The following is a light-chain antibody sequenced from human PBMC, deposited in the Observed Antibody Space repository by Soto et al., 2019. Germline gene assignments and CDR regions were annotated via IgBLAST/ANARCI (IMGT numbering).Light chain of an antibody. Sequence: DIQLTQSPSLLSASVGDRVTITCRASHDISTYLAWYQQKLGKAPKLMIYEASTLQSGVPSRFSGNGSGTEFTLTISGLLPEDFATYHCQQLNTLPFTFGQGTRLEI. J-gene: IGKJ5*01. CDR2: EAS. CDR1: HDISTY. V-gene: IGKV1-9*01. CDR3: QQLNTLPFT.